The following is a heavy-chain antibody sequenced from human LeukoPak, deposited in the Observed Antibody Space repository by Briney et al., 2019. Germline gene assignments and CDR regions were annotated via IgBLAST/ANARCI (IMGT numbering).Heavy chain of an antibody. CDR3: ARSSQGDSSGYWWDY. CDR1: GFTFSSYT. V-gene: IGHV3-21*01. D-gene: IGHD3-22*01. J-gene: IGHJ4*02. Sequence: GGSLRLSCAASGFTFSSYTMNWVRQAPGRGLEWVSSISSSNSYIYYADSVKGRFTISRDNAKNSLYLQMNSLRAEDTAVYYCARSSQGDSSGYWWDYWGRGTLVTVSS. CDR2: ISSSNSYI.